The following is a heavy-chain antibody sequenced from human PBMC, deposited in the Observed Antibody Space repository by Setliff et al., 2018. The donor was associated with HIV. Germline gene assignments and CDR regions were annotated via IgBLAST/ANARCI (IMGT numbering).Heavy chain of an antibody. V-gene: IGHV1-2*02. J-gene: IGHJ3*01. CDR1: GYTFTGYY. Sequence: ASVKVSCKASGYTFTGYYLHWVRQAPGQGLEWMGWIDPNSGGTNYIQKFQGRVTITRDTSIYTVYMELTGLTSDDTAVYYCARQDHSSVNTGSLYAFDVWGQGTMVTVSS. CDR2: IDPNSGGT. D-gene: IGHD2-8*02. CDR3: ARQDHSSVNTGSLYAFDV.